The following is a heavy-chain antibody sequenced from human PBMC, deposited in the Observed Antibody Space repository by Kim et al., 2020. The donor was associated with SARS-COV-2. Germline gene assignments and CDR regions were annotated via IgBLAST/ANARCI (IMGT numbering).Heavy chain of an antibody. CDR2: T. V-gene: IGHV4-4*01. J-gene: IGHJ4*02. D-gene: IGHD1-20*01. CDR3: ARTSYNGSLGYY. Sequence: TNYNPSLKSRVTIAVDKSENQFSLRLSSVTAADTAVYFCARTSYNGSLGYYWGQGLLVIVSS.